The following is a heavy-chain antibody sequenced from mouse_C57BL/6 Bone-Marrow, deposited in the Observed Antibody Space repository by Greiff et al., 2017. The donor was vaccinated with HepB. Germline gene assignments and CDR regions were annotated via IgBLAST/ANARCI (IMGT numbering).Heavy chain of an antibody. D-gene: IGHD1-1*02. CDR1: GYTFTSYW. V-gene: IGHV1-72*01. CDR2: IDPNSGGT. CDR3: ARWGCGKKGYWYFDV. J-gene: IGHJ1*03. Sequence: QVQLKQPGAELVKPGASVKLSCKASGYTFTSYWMHWVKQRPGRGLEWIGRIDPNSGGTKYNEKFKSKATLTVDKPSSTAYMQLSSLTSEDSAVYYCARWGCGKKGYWYFDVWGTGTTVTVSS.